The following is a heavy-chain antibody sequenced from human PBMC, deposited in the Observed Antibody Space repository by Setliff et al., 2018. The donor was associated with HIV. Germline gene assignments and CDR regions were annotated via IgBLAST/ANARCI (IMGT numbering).Heavy chain of an antibody. CDR2: ISIGSGGAI. CDR3: TRDYLYYNLYNGSPVCGMDV. CDR1: GFTFRNYN. J-gene: IGHJ6*02. Sequence: GGSLRLSCAASGFTFRNYNFNWVRQAPGRGLEWVSSISIGSGGAIDYADSVQGRYTISRDNSKNSLYLQMNSLRVEDTAVYYCTRDYLYYNLYNGSPVCGMDVWGQGTTVTVSS. V-gene: IGHV3-21*01. D-gene: IGHD3-3*01.